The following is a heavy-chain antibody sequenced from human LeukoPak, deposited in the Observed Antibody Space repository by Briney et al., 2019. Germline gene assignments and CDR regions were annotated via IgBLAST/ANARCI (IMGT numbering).Heavy chain of an antibody. Sequence: GGSLRLSCAASGFTFDDYAMHWVRQAPGKGLEWVSLISGDGGDTSYADSVKGRFTISRDNSKSSLYLQMNSLTTEDTALYYCTKAIGGSGYYGVDYWGQGTLVTVSS. CDR2: ISGDGGDT. V-gene: IGHV3-43*02. D-gene: IGHD3-3*01. CDR1: GFTFDDYA. CDR3: TKAIGGSGYYGVDY. J-gene: IGHJ4*02.